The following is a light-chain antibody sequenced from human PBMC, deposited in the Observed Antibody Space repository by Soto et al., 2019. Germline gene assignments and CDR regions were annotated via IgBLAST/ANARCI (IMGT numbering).Light chain of an antibody. CDR3: SSYAGNSRYV. CDR2: EVS. Sequence: QSVLTDPPSASGSPGQSVTISCTGTSSDVGRYNYISWYQQRPGKAPKLIIYEVSKRPSGVPDRLSGFKYGNTASLTVSGLQAEDEADYYCSSYAGNSRYVFGTGTKVTVL. J-gene: IGLJ1*01. CDR1: SSDVGRYNY. V-gene: IGLV2-8*01.